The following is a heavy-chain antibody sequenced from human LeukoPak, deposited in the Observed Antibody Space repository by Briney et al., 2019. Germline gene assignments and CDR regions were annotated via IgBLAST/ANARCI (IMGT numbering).Heavy chain of an antibody. D-gene: IGHD1-1*01. J-gene: IGHJ4*02. CDR2: TNSDGSST. V-gene: IGHV3-74*01. Sequence: PGGSLRLSCAASGFTFSRYWMYWVRQAPGRGLVWVSHTNSDGSSTGYADSVKGRFTISRDNAKNTVYLQMDSLRAEDTAMYYCAREILEPGKTHEYWGQGTLVTVSS. CDR1: GFTFSRYW. CDR3: AREILEPGKTHEY.